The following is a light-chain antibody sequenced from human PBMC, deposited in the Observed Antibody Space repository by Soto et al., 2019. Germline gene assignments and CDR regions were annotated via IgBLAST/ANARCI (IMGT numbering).Light chain of an antibody. CDR1: QSITTY. CDR2: AAS. V-gene: IGKV1-39*01. J-gene: IGKJ4*01. CDR3: QEIYSAPLT. Sequence: DIQMTQSPSSPSPSPGARLTITCRASQSITTYLNWYRQKPGKAPKLLIYAASSLQSGVPSRFSGSGSETEFTLSISSLQPEDFATYFCQEIYSAPLTFGGGSKVEIK.